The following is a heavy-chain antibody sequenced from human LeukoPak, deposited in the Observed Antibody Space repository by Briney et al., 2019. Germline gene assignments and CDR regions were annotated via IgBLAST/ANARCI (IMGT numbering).Heavy chain of an antibody. Sequence: SETLSLTCTVSGGSISSTTDYWVWIRQPPGKGLEWIGSIYYSGSTYYNPSLKSRLTISVETSKNHSSLKLSSVIAADPAVYYCARQGFRRAFDIWGQGTMVTVSS. V-gene: IGHV4-39*01. CDR3: ARQGFRRAFDI. CDR1: GGSISSTTDY. J-gene: IGHJ3*02. CDR2: IYYSGST.